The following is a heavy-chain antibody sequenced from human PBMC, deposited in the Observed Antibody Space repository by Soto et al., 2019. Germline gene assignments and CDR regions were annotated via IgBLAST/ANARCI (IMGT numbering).Heavy chain of an antibody. CDR2: IIPIFGTA. D-gene: IGHD3-22*01. V-gene: IGHV1-69*06. Sequence: VASVKVSCKASGGTFSSYAISWVRQAPGQGLEWMGGIIPIFGTANYAQKFQGRVTITADKSTSTAYMELSSLRSEDTAVYYCATEPYYYDSSGYYNWFDPWGQGTLVTVSS. CDR1: GGTFSSYA. CDR3: ATEPYYYDSSGYYNWFDP. J-gene: IGHJ5*02.